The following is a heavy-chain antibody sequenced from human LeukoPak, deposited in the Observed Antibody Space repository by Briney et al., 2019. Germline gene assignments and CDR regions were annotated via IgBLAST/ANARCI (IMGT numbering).Heavy chain of an antibody. CDR3: ERGFRAFDF. CDR1: GFTFSTHT. V-gene: IGHV3-21*01. J-gene: IGHJ3*01. Sequence: GGSLRLSCAASGFTFSTHTMSRVRQAPGKGLEWVSSISSTSTSIYHADSVKGRFTISRDNTKNSLYLQMDSLRAEDTAVYYCERGFRAFDFWGQGTMVTVSS. CDR2: ISSTSTSI.